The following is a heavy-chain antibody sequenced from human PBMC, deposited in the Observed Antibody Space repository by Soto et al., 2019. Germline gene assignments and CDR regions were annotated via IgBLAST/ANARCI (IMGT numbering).Heavy chain of an antibody. CDR2: IYYSGST. CDR1: GGSISSGDYY. V-gene: IGHV4-30-4*01. CDR3: ARDAPRSYYDFWSGYYSGGDDAFDI. D-gene: IGHD3-3*01. Sequence: QVQLQESGPGLVKPSQTLSLTCTVSGGSISSGDYYWSWIRQPPGKGLEWIGYIYYSGSTYYNPSLKSRVTISVDKTKNQFSLKLSSVTAADTAVYYCARDAPRSYYDFWSGYYSGGDDAFDIWGQGTMVTVSS. J-gene: IGHJ3*02.